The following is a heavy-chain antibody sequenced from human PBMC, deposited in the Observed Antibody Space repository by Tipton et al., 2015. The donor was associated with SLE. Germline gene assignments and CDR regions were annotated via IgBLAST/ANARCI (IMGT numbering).Heavy chain of an antibody. CDR3: ARLKQWLVRPYYFDY. CDR2: INHSGST. Sequence: TLSLTCTVSGGSISSYYWSWIRQPPGKGLEWIGEINHSGSTNYNPSLKSRVTISVDTSKNQFSLKLSSVTAADTAVYYCARLKQWLVRPYYFDYWGQGTLVTVSS. CDR1: GGSISSYY. J-gene: IGHJ4*02. V-gene: IGHV4-34*01. D-gene: IGHD6-19*01.